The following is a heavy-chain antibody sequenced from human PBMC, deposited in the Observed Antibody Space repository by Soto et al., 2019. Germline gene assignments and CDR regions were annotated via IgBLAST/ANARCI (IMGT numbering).Heavy chain of an antibody. V-gene: IGHV1-69*12. CDR3: ARGRGWFRESGRYYFDY. CDR2: IIPIFGTA. Sequence: QVQLVQSGAEVKKPGSSVKVSCKASGGTFSSYAISWVRQAPGQGLEWMGGIIPIFGTANYAPKFQGRVTITADESPSTAYMELSSLRSEDTAVYYRARGRGWFRESGRYYFDYWGQGTLVTVSS. CDR1: GGTFSSYA. J-gene: IGHJ4*02. D-gene: IGHD3-10*01.